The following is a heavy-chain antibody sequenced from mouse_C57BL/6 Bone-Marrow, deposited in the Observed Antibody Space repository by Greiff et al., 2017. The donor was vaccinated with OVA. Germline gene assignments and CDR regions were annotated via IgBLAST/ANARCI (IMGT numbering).Heavy chain of an antibody. CDR2: IDPANGNT. CDR1: GFNIKNTY. Sequence: EVQLQQSVAELVRPGASVKLSCTASGFNIKNTYMHWVKQRPEQGLEWIGRIDPANGNTKYAPKFQGKATITADTSSNTAYLQLSSLTSEDTAIYYCASFRLNYYGSSYRYFDVWGTGTTVTVSS. D-gene: IGHD1-1*01. CDR3: ASFRLNYYGSSYRYFDV. J-gene: IGHJ1*03. V-gene: IGHV14-3*01.